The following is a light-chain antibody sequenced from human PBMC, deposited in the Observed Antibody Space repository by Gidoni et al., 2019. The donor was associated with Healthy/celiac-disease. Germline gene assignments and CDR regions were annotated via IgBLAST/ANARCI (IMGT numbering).Light chain of an antibody. CDR1: QSVSSSY. Sequence: IVFTQSPGTLSLSPGERATLPCRASQSVSSSYLAWYQQKPGQAPRLLIYGASSRATGIPDRFSGSGSVTDFTLIISKLEPEDFAVYYCQQYGSSPMYTFGQGTNLEIK. CDR2: GAS. J-gene: IGKJ2*01. V-gene: IGKV3-20*01. CDR3: QQYGSSPMYT.